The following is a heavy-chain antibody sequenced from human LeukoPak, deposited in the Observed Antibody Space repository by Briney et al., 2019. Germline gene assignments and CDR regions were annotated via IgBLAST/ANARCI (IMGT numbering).Heavy chain of an antibody. CDR1: GGTFSNYT. V-gene: IGHV1-69*05. Sequence: ASVKVSCKPSGGTFSNYTFNWVRQAPGQGLEWMGGVIVILGTPNYAQKFQDRVTINTDESTSTVYMELSSLGSEDTAVYYCARVLGGSYGAFDIWGQGTMVTVSS. J-gene: IGHJ3*02. CDR2: VIVILGTP. CDR3: ARVLGGSYGAFDI. D-gene: IGHD1-26*01.